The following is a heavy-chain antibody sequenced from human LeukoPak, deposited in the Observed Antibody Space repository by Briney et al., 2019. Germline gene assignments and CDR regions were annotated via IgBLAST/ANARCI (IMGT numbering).Heavy chain of an antibody. V-gene: IGHV1-69*05. D-gene: IGHD6-19*01. J-gene: IGHJ5*02. Sequence: SVKVSCKASGGTFSSYAISWVRQAPGQGLEWMGRIIPIFGTANYARKFQGRVTITTDESTSTAYVELSSLRSEDTAVYYCARGAYSSGWPNWFDPWGQGTLVTVSS. CDR3: ARGAYSSGWPNWFDP. CDR1: GGTFSSYA. CDR2: IIPIFGTA.